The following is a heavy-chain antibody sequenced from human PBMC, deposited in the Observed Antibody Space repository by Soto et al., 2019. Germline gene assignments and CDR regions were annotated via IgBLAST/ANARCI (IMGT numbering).Heavy chain of an antibody. J-gene: IGHJ4*02. D-gene: IGHD4-4*01. CDR2: IYHSGST. CDR1: GGSISSSNW. V-gene: IGHV4-4*02. Sequence: QVQLQESGPGLVKPSGTLSLTCAVSGGSISSSNWWSWVRQPPGKGLEWIGEIYHSGSTNYNPSFKSRVTISGDKSKNQFSLKLSSVTAADTAVYYCASMTTVTTKRRRQFDYWGQGTLVTVSS. CDR3: ASMTTVTTKRRRQFDY.